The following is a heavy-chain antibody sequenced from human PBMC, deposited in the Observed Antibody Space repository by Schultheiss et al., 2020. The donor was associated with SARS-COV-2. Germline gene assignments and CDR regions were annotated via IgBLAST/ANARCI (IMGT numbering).Heavy chain of an antibody. J-gene: IGHJ6*02. D-gene: IGHD2-2*02. CDR3: ARGRVCSSTSCYRGVYYYYGMDV. CDR2: ISAYNGNT. V-gene: IGHV1-18*01. Sequence: ASVKVSCKASGGTFSSYGISWVRQAPGQGLEWMGWISAYNGNTNYAQKLQGRVTMTTDTSTSTAYMELRSLRSDDTAVYYCARGRVCSSTSCYRGVYYYYGMDVWGQGTTVTVSS. CDR1: GGTFSSYG.